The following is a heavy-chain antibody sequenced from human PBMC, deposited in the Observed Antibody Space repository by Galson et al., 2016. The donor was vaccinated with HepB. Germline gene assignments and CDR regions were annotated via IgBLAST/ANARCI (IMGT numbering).Heavy chain of an antibody. CDR2: VYYTGNT. Sequence: LSLTCTVSGDSITDGNYYWGWIRRPPGKGLEWIGSVYYTGNTYNNPSLKSRVSISVDTSKSQVSLRLASVTAADTAVYYCARDLSGGFDHWGQGTVVTVSS. D-gene: IGHD5-12*01. CDR3: ARDLSGGFDH. V-gene: IGHV4-39*07. CDR1: GDSITDGNYY. J-gene: IGHJ4*02.